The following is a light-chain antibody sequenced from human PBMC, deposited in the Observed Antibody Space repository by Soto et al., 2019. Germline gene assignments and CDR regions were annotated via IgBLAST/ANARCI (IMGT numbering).Light chain of an antibody. CDR1: NSDVGGSTY. J-gene: IGLJ2*01. CDR3: SANVVGTNLKI. Sequence: QSALTQPPSASGSPGQSVTISCTGTNSDVGGSTYVSWYQQHPGKAPKLILYEVIKRPSGVPDRFSGSRSGNTASLTVSGLQAGDEADYYCSANVVGTNLKIFGGGTKLTVL. V-gene: IGLV2-8*01. CDR2: EVI.